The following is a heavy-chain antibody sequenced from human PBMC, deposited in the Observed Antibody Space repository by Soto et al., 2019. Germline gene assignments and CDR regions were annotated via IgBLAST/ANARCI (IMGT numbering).Heavy chain of an antibody. CDR2: IYYSGST. J-gene: IGHJ5*02. CDR1: GGSISSYY. V-gene: IGHV4-59*01. CDR3: ARDLNIVATIGGFDP. Sequence: SETLSLTCTVSGGSISSYYWSWIRQPPGKGLEWIGYIYYSGSTNYNPSLKSRVTISVDTSKNQFSLKLSSVTAADTAVYYCARDLNIVATIGGFDPWGQGTLVTVSS. D-gene: IGHD5-12*01.